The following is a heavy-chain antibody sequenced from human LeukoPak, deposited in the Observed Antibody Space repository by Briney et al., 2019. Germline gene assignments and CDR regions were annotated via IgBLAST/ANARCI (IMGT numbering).Heavy chain of an antibody. D-gene: IGHD1-1*01. CDR2: ISDDARNE. CDR3: AKGVASSIWNAMDV. Sequence: GSLRLSCAASGFTFSSYEMNWVRQAPGKGLEWVTVISDDARNEDYTDSVKGRFTISRDNSKNILYLQMNSLRVEDTAVYYCAKGVASSIWNAMDVWGQGTLVTVSS. J-gene: IGHJ4*02. CDR1: GFTFSSYE. V-gene: IGHV3-30*18.